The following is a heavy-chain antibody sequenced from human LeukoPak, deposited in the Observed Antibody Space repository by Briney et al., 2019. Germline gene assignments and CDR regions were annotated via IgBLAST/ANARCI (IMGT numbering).Heavy chain of an antibody. CDR1: GFTFSSYA. J-gene: IGHJ4*02. CDR2: ISGSGGST. Sequence: GGSLRLSCAASGFTFSSYAMSWVRQAPGKGLEWVSAISGSGGSTYYADSVKGRFTISRDNSKNSLYLQMNSLRAEDTAVYYCARVGFTGSSLYFDYWGQGTLVTVSS. V-gene: IGHV3-23*01. D-gene: IGHD1-1*01. CDR3: ARVGFTGSSLYFDY.